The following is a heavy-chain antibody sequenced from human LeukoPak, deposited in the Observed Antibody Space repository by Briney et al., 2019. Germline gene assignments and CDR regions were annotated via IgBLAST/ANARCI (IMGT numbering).Heavy chain of an antibody. CDR1: GFIFSDYW. J-gene: IGHJ4*02. CDR3: ASEAKVGGALQY. Sequence: GGSLRLSCAASGFIFSDYWMHWVRQAPGKGLAWVSRINTDGGFTRYADSVQGRFIISRDTAKNTLFLQMNSLRAEDTAVYYCASEAKVGGALQYWGQGILVTVSS. D-gene: IGHD1-26*01. V-gene: IGHV3-74*01. CDR2: INTDGGFT.